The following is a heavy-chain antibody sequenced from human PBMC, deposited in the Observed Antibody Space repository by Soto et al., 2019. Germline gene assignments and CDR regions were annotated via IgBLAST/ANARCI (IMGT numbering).Heavy chain of an antibody. J-gene: IGHJ4*02. CDR1: GFTFSSYA. V-gene: IGHV3-30-3*01. CDR2: ISYDGSNK. D-gene: IGHD6-19*01. Sequence: QVQLVESGGGVVQPGRSLKLSCAASGFTFSSYAMHWVRQAPGKGLEWVAVISYDGSNKYYADSGKGRFTISRDNSKNTRYLQMNSLRAEDTAVYYCARDNSPYSSGWHNRHFDYWGQGTLVTVSS. CDR3: ARDNSPYSSGWHNRHFDY.